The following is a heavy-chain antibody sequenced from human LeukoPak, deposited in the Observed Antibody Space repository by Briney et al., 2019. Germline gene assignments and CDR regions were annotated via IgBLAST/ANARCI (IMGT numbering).Heavy chain of an antibody. D-gene: IGHD4-11*01. CDR2: ISGSGGST. CDR3: AKGSAGSNYNFDY. V-gene: IGHV3-23*01. CDR1: GFTFSSYA. Sequence: GGSLRLSCAASGFTFSSYAMSWVRQAPGKGLEWVSAISGSGGSTYYADSVKGRFTISRDNSKNTVYLQMNCLRPEDTAVYYCAKGSAGSNYNFDYWGQGTLVTVSS. J-gene: IGHJ4*02.